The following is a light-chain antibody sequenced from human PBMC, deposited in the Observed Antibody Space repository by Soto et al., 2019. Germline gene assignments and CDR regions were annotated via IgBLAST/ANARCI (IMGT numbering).Light chain of an antibody. Sequence: EIVLTQSPATLSXXXXXXATLSCRASQNINXYLAWYQQKPGQAPRLLIYATSNSATGIPARFSGSGSGTDFTLSISSLEPEDFAVYYCQQRSSWPFTFGPGTKVDIK. CDR2: ATS. V-gene: IGKV3-11*01. CDR3: QQRSSWPFT. J-gene: IGKJ3*01. CDR1: QNINXY.